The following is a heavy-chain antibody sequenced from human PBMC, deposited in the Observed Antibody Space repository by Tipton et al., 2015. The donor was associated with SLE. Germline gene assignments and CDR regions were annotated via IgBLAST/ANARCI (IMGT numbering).Heavy chain of an antibody. D-gene: IGHD4-17*01. CDR2: IYYSGST. J-gene: IGHJ4*02. CDR1: GGSISSSSYY. Sequence: TLSLTCTVSGGSISSSSYYWGWIRQPPGKGLEWIGSIYYSGSTYYNPSLKSRVTISVDTSKNQFSLKLSSVTAADTAVYYCARQGDYGYWGQGTLVTVSS. V-gene: IGHV4-39*01. CDR3: ARQGDYGY.